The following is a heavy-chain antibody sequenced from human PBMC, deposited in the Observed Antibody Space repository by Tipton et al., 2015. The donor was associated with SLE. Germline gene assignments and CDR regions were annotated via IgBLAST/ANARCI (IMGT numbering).Heavy chain of an antibody. J-gene: IGHJ3*02. CDR2: ISGSGVRT. Sequence: GSLRLSCAASGFTFSSYAMTWVRQAPGRGLEWVSAISGSGVRTYYADSVKGRFTISRDNSKNTLYLQMNSLRAEDTAVYYCAKDQGGAYEAEDAFDIWGQGTMVTVSS. D-gene: IGHD5-12*01. V-gene: IGHV3-23*01. CDR3: AKDQGGAYEAEDAFDI. CDR1: GFTFSSYA.